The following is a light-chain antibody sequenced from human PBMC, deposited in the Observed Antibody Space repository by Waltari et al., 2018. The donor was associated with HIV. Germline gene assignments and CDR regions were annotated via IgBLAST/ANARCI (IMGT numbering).Light chain of an antibody. Sequence: IQRSQVPSSLSESVGDRVTITCRAIRDIRTDLAWYQQKAGEAPKLLIYAASTLRSGVPSRFRGSGSGTDFTLTIDGLQPEDVASYYCQNYDSAPVAFGQGTRLEI. J-gene: IGKJ5*01. V-gene: IGKV1-27*01. CDR2: AAS. CDR3: QNYDSAPVA. CDR1: RDIRTD.